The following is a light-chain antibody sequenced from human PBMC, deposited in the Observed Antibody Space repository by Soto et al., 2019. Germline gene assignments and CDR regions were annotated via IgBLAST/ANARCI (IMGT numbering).Light chain of an antibody. CDR1: QSVSSY. CDR2: DAS. Sequence: EIVLTQSPATLSLSPGERATLSCRASQSVSSYLAWYQQKPGQAPRLLIYDASNRATGIPARFSGSGSGTVFTLTISSLEPEDLAVYYCQQRSNWPPLFTFGPGTKVDIK. J-gene: IGKJ3*01. V-gene: IGKV3-11*01. CDR3: QQRSNWPPLFT.